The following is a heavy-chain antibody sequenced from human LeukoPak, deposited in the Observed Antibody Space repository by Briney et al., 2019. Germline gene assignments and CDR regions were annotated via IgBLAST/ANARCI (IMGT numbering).Heavy chain of an antibody. CDR1: GGSFNGYS. Sequence: PSETLSLTCAVSGGSFNGYSYTWIRQPPGKGLECIGEIIPSGGTSYNPSLKSRLTISVDTSRKQFSLKLSSVTAADTALYFCARGPLAFRRVAGIFSWGRGTQVTVSS. CDR3: ARGPLAFRRVAGIFS. V-gene: IGHV4-34*01. J-gene: IGHJ5*02. CDR2: IIPSGGT. D-gene: IGHD6-19*01.